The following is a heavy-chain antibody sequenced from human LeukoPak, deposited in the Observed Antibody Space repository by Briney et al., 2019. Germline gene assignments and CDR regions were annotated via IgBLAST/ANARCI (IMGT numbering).Heavy chain of an antibody. J-gene: IGHJ4*02. CDR3: ARSGSCSSNSCYHFDY. D-gene: IGHD2-2*01. CDR1: GDSIKSSNYY. V-gene: IGHV4-39*02. CDR2: IHYSGST. Sequence: PSETLSLTCTVSGDSIKSSNYYWVWIRQPPGTGLEWIGNIHYSGSTYNNPSLKSRVTISVDTSKNYFSLKLSSVTAADTAVYYCARSGSCSSNSCYHFDYWGQGTLVTVSS.